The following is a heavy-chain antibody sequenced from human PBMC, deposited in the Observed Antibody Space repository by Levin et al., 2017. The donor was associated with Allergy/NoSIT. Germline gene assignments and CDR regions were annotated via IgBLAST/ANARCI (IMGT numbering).Heavy chain of an antibody. J-gene: IGHJ6*03. Sequence: ASVKVSCKASGYTFKNYGISWVRQAPGQGLEWMGWISTHNGNTNHAQGFQGRVTMTTDTSTSTADMELRSLRPDDTAVYYCARFVVTPVSYFYMDVWGEGTTVTVSS. V-gene: IGHV1-18*01. CDR3: ARFVVTPVSYFYMDV. D-gene: IGHD2-2*01. CDR2: ISTHNGNT. CDR1: GYTFKNYG.